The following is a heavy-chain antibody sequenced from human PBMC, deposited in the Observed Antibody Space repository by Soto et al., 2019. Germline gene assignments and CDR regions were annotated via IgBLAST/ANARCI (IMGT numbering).Heavy chain of an antibody. V-gene: IGHV1-3*01. CDR2: INAGYGNT. CDR1: GYTFSSYA. J-gene: IGHJ4*02. CDR3: ARDTGDGTFDF. Sequence: ASVKVSCKASGYTFSSYAMHWVRQAPGQRLEWMGWINAGYGNTKSSQKFQDRVTISRDTSASTAYMELTSLRSEDTAVYYCARDTGDGTFDFWGQGTLVTVTS. D-gene: IGHD7-27*01.